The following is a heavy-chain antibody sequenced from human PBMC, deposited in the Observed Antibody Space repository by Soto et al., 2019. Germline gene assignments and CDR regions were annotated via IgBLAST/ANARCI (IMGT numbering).Heavy chain of an antibody. V-gene: IGHV4-39*01. CDR1: GGSISSSSYY. J-gene: IGHJ4*02. CDR3: ARARRRRDGYTFSLFDY. Sequence: SETLSLTCTVSGGSISSSSYYWGWIRQPPGKGLEWVGSIYYSGSTYYNPSLKSRVTISVDTSKNQFSLKLSSVTAADTAVYYCARARRRRDGYTFSLFDYWGQGTLVTVSS. D-gene: IGHD5-12*01. CDR2: IYYSGST.